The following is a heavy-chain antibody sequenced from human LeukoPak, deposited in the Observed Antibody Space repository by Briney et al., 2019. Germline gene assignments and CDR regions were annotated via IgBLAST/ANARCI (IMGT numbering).Heavy chain of an antibody. Sequence: QSGGSLRLSCAVSGISLSNYGMSWVRQAPGKGLEWVSYISSSGGTIYYADSVKGRFTISRDNAKNSLYLQMNSLRVEDTAVYYCARGNSGVYWGRGTLVTVSS. CDR3: ARGNSGVY. V-gene: IGHV3-48*04. J-gene: IGHJ4*02. CDR2: ISSSGGTI. D-gene: IGHD1-7*01. CDR1: GISLSNYG.